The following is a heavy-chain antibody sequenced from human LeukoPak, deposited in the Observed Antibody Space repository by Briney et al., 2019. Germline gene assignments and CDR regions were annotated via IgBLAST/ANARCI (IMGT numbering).Heavy chain of an antibody. CDR3: ARRDSSGVVPRWDY. J-gene: IGHJ4*02. V-gene: IGHV4-39*01. D-gene: IGHD6-25*01. Sequence: SETLSLTCTVSGGSIISSSYYWGWIRQPPGKGPEWIGSIYYSGSTYYNPSLKSRVTISVDTSKNQFSLKLSSVTAADTAVYYCARRDSSGVVPRWDYWGQGTLVTVSS. CDR2: IYYSGST. CDR1: GGSIISSSYY.